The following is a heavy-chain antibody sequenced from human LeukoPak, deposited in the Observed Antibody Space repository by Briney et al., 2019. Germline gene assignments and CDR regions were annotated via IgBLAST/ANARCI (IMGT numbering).Heavy chain of an antibody. CDR1: GFTFSSYW. CDR2: IDPDASAS. V-gene: IGHV3-74*01. J-gene: IGHJ3*01. Sequence: EGSLRLSCAASGFTFSSYWMHWVRQVPGEGLVWVSRIDPDASASTYADSVKGRFTISRDNAENTLWLQMNSLRADDTAVYYCAGVRAGGNRAFDVWGQGTVVAVSS. CDR3: AGVRAGGNRAFDV. D-gene: IGHD4-23*01.